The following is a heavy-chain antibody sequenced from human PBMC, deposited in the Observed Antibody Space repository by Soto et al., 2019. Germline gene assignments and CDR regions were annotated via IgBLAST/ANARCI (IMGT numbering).Heavy chain of an antibody. CDR2: IYYSGST. V-gene: IGHV4-59*12. CDR3: SSNGIYNLAY. CDR1: GGSISSYY. D-gene: IGHD2-21*01. J-gene: IGHJ4*02. Sequence: SETLSLTCTVSGGSISSYYWSWIRQPPGKGLEWIGYIYYSGSTNYNPSLKSRVTISVDKSKNQFSLKMSSVTAADTAVYYCSSNGIYNLAYCGKGNLVIVYS.